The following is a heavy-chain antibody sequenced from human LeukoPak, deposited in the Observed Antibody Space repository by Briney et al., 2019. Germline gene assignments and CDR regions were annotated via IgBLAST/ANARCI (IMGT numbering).Heavy chain of an antibody. V-gene: IGHV1-18*01. CDR1: GYTFTSYG. CDR2: ISAYNGNT. J-gene: IGHJ5*02. CDR3: AKIGAAARRTPNPRWFDP. Sequence: ASVKVSCKASGYTFTSYGISWVRQAPGQGLEWMGWISAYNGNTKYAQKLQGRVTMTTDKSTSTAYMELRSLRSDDTAVYYCAKIGAAARRTPNPRWFDPWGQGTLVTVSS. D-gene: IGHD6-6*01.